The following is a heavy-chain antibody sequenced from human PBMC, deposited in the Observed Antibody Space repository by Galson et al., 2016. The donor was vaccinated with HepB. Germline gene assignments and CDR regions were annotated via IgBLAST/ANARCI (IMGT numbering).Heavy chain of an antibody. J-gene: IGHJ3*02. CDR3: ALTGSYQASDGFDI. CDR1: GFSLSTSGVG. Sequence: PALVKPTQTLTLTCAFSGFSLSTSGVGVGWIRQPPGKALEWLALIYWNDHKRYSPSLQIRLTITKDTSKKPVVLTMTNMDPVDTATYFCALTGSYQASDGFDIWGQGTMVTVSS. D-gene: IGHD1-26*01. CDR2: IYWNDHK. V-gene: IGHV2-5*01.